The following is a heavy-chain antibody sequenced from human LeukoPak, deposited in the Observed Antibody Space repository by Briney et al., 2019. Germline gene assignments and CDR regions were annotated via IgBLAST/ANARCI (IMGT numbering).Heavy chain of an antibody. J-gene: IGHJ1*01. CDR3: ARGGKRAVAGTRSPQYFQH. V-gene: IGHV3-21*01. D-gene: IGHD6-19*01. Sequence: PGGSLRLSCAASGFTFTVSSMTWVRQAPGKWLEWVSSISSRSSHIYYADSVRGRFTISRDNSKNTLYLQMNSLRAEDTAMYYCARGGKRAVAGTRSPQYFQHWGQGTLVTVSS. CDR1: GFTFTVSS. CDR2: ISSRSSHI.